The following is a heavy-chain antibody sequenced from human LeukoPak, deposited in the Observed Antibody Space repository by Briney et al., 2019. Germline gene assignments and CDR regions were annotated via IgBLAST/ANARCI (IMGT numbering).Heavy chain of an antibody. J-gene: IGHJ4*02. CDR3: SRRHRPLLFSNGWYDHFDY. CDR2: IYPGESKT. D-gene: IGHD6-19*01. V-gene: IGHV5-51*01. Sequence: GESLKISCKASGYSFTSYWFGWVRPLPGKGLEWMGIIYPGESKTIYSPSFQGHVPISADKPISTAYLQWSSLKASDTAIYYCSRRHRPLLFSNGWYDHFDYWGQGTLVTVSS. CDR1: GYSFTSYW.